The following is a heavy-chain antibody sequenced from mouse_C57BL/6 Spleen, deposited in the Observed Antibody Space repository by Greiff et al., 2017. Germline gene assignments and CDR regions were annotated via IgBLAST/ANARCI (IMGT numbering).Heavy chain of an antibody. Sequence: QVQLQQSGTELVKPGASVKLSCKASGYTFTGYWMHWVKQRPGQGLEWIGKINPSNGGTNYNEKFKGKATLTADKSSSTAYMQLSSLTTKDSAVYSCAKDGSSYRYFDDWGTGTTLTVSS. CDR2: INPSNGGT. CDR1: GYTFTGYW. D-gene: IGHD1-1*01. J-gene: IGHJ1*03. V-gene: IGHV1-53*01. CDR3: AKDGSSYRYFDD.